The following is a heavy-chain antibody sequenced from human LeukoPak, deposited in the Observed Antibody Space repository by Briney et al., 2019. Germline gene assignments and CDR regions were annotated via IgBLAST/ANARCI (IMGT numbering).Heavy chain of an antibody. Sequence: GGSLRLSCAASGFTFSSYGMHWVRQAPGKGLEWVAVISYDGSNKYYADSVKGRFTISRDNSKNTLYLQMNSLRAEDTAVYYCAKDPHPYYDFWSGYSGWFDPWGQGTLVTVSS. CDR2: ISYDGSNK. CDR3: AKDPHPYYDFWSGYSGWFDP. J-gene: IGHJ5*02. D-gene: IGHD3-3*01. V-gene: IGHV3-30*18. CDR1: GFTFSSYG.